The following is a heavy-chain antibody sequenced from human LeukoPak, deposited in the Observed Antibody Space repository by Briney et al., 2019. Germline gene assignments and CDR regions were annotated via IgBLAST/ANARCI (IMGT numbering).Heavy chain of an antibody. CDR2: IYYSGST. CDR3: ARGVSRYYFDY. V-gene: IGHV4-59*12. CDR1: GDSSSLSY. D-gene: IGHD6-13*01. Sequence: SETLSLTCTVSGDSSSLSYWSWIRQPPGKGLEWVGFIYYSGSTNYNPSLKSRVTMSVDTSKNQFSLKLSSVAAADTAVYYCARGVSRYYFDYWGQGTLVTVSS. J-gene: IGHJ4*02.